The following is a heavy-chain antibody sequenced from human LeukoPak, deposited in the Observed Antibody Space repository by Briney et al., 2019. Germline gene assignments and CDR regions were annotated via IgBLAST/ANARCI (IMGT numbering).Heavy chain of an antibody. V-gene: IGHV7-4-1*02. Sequence: GASVKVSCKAFGYTFTDYTMNWVRQAPGQGLEWMGWINTNTGNPTYAQGFTGRFVFSLDTSVSTAYLQISSLKAEDTAVYYCARDRDYYDSSGYYLWFDPWGQGTLVTVSS. J-gene: IGHJ5*02. D-gene: IGHD3-22*01. CDR1: GYTFTDYT. CDR2: INTNTGNP. CDR3: ARDRDYYDSSGYYLWFDP.